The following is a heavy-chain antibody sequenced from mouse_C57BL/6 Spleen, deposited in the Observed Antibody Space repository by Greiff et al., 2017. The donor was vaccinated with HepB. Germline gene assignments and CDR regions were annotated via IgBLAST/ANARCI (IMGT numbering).Heavy chain of an antibody. CDR3: LLTLYEDDY. CDR2: INPNNGGT. J-gene: IGHJ2*01. D-gene: IGHD1-1*01. CDR1: GYTFTDYY. V-gene: IGHV1-26*01. Sequence: EVQLQQSGPELVKPGASVKISCKASGYTFTDYYMNWVKQSHGKSLEWIGDINPNNGGTSYNQKFKGKATLTVDKSSSTAYMELRSLTSEDSAVYYCLLTLYEDDYWGQGTTLTVSS.